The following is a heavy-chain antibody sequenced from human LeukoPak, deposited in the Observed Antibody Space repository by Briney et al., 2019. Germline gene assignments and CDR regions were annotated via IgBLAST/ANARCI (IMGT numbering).Heavy chain of an antibody. CDR3: ARVRGDFETD. CDR2: RYYSGST. D-gene: IGHD3-16*01. CDR1: GGSISSYY. J-gene: IGHJ1*01. Sequence: SETLSLTCSVSGGSISSYYWTWIRHPPGKGLEWIGYRYYSGSTTYNPSLKSRVTISVDTSKSQFSLKLISVTAADTAIYYCARVRGDFETDWGQGTLVTVSS. V-gene: IGHV4-59*01.